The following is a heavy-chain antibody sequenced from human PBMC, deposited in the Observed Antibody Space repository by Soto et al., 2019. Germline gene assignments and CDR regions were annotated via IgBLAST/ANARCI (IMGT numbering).Heavy chain of an antibody. CDR2: IYYSGST. CDR1: GGSISSGDYY. D-gene: IGHD6-19*01. J-gene: IGHJ3*02. CDR3: ARGSAVAKWGAFDI. V-gene: IGHV4-30-4*01. Sequence: SETLSLTCTVSGGSISSGDYYWSWIRQPPGKGLEWIGYIYYSGSTYYNPSLKSRVTISVDTSKNQFSLKLSSVTAADTAVYYCARGSAVAKWGAFDIWGQGTMVTVSS.